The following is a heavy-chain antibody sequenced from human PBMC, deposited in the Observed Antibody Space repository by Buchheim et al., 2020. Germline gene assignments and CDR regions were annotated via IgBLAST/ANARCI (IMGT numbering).Heavy chain of an antibody. J-gene: IGHJ4*02. V-gene: IGHV2-5*02. CDR3: AHRRPYYDYFDY. Sequence: QITLKESGPTLVKPTQTLTLTCAFSGFSLSTNGEGVGWIRQPPGKALEWLALIYWDDDKMFSPSLRSRLTITKDTSKNQVVLKLTSMDPVDTATYYCAHRRPYYDYFDYWGQGTL. CDR1: GFSLSTNGEG. D-gene: IGHD3-10*01. CDR2: IYWDDDK.